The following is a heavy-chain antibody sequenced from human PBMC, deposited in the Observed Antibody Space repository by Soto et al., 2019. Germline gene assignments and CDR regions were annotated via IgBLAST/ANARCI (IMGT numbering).Heavy chain of an antibody. CDR3: ASHRGNTYGPYDY. Sequence: LKEPGQELVKPWGPRSFTCPFPGGSISSVTWWIWSPQSPGKGLEGIGEIYHSGSTNHNPSLKSRVTISVDKSRNQFSLKLSSVTAADTAMYYCASHRGNTYGPYDYWGQGTLVTVSS. V-gene: IGHV4-4*02. J-gene: IGHJ4*02. D-gene: IGHD5-18*01. CDR2: IYHSGST. CDR1: GGSISSVTW.